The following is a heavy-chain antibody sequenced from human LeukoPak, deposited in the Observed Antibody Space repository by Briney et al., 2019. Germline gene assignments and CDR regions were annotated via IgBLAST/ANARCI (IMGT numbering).Heavy chain of an antibody. J-gene: IGHJ4*02. CDR1: GFTFSSYA. Sequence: KPGGSLRLSCAASGFTFSSYAMNWARQAPGKGLEWVSSISRGSDHIFYADSMKGRFTISRDNAKNSLYLQMNSLGAEDTAVYYCARPYDTRGYFPDYWGQGTLVTVSS. V-gene: IGHV3-21*01. D-gene: IGHD3-22*01. CDR2: ISRGSDHI. CDR3: ARPYDTRGYFPDY.